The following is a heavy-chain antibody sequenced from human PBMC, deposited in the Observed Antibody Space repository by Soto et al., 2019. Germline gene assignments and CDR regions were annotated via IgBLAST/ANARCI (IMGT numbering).Heavy chain of an antibody. CDR3: ARQRPTDGRWEFANYYGMDV. V-gene: IGHV4-4*07. D-gene: IGHD1-26*01. J-gene: IGHJ6*02. CDR1: GGSISTYY. Sequence: SETLSLTCTVSGGSISTYYWSWIRQPAGKGLEWIGRIDTSESTKYNPSLKSRVTISVDTSKNQFSLKLSSVTAADTAVYYCARQRPTDGRWEFANYYGMDVWGQGTPVTVSS. CDR2: IDTSEST.